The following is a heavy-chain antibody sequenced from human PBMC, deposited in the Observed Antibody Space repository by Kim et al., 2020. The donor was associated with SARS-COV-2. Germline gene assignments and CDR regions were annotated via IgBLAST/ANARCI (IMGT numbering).Heavy chain of an antibody. J-gene: IGHJ5*02. CDR1: GGSFSGYY. CDR2: INHSGST. D-gene: IGHD6-19*01. CDR3: ARVRRYSRGWYLAYNCVDP. Sequence: SETLSLTCAVYGGSFSGYYWSWIRQPPGKGLEWIGEINHSGSTNYTPSLTSRVTISVDTSKNQLYLKLSSLTAAATAVYHCARVRRYSRGWYLAYNCVDP. V-gene: IGHV4-34*01.